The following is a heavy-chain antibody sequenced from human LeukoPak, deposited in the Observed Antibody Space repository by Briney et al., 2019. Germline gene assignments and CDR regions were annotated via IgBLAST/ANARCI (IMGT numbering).Heavy chain of an antibody. D-gene: IGHD6-19*01. Sequence: SETLSLTCAVYGGSFSGYHWSWIRQPPGKGLEWIGEINHIGSTTYNPSLKSRVTLSVDTSKNQFSRKCSAVTAADTAVYYCARRAQWLVRPRYFDYWGQGTLVTVSS. J-gene: IGHJ4*02. CDR3: ARRAQWLVRPRYFDY. CDR2: INHIGST. V-gene: IGHV4-34*01. CDR1: GGSFSGYH.